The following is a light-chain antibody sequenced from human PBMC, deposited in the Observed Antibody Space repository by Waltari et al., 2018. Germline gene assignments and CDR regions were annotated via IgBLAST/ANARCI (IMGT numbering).Light chain of an antibody. CDR2: GAS. Sequence: IVLTQSPATLSVSPGERATLSCRTSQGVSTNLAWYQQQPGQAPRPLIYGASTRATGIPARFSGSGSGTEFTLTITSLRSEDFAVYYCQQYNNWPPYTFGPGTKLEIK. CDR1: QGVSTN. CDR3: QQYNNWPPYT. V-gene: IGKV3-15*01. J-gene: IGKJ2*01.